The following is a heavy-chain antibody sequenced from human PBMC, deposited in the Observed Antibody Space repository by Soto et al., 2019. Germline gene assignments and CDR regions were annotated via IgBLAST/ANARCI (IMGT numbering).Heavy chain of an antibody. J-gene: IGHJ5*02. CDR3: AKETNWFDP. V-gene: IGHV3-30*18. Sequence: QVQLVESGGGVVQSGRSLRLSCAASGFTFSSYGMRWVRQSPGKGLEWVAVISDDGSTKYYTDSVKGRFTVSRDNSKNTLYLQMNSLTSEDTAVYYGAKETNWFDPWGQGALVTVSS. CDR2: ISDDGSTK. CDR1: GFTFSSYG.